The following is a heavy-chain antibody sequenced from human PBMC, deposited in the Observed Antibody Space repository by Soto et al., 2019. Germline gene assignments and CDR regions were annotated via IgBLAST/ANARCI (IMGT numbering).Heavy chain of an antibody. CDR3: ARSAEFPTYGSENYPFYYGLYF. Sequence: ASVKVSCKASGYTFTGFYLHWVRQAPGHGLVWMGWINPKSGDTNYAQNFQGWVTMTRDPSISTAYMELSRLTSDDPAVYYCARSAEFPTYGSENYPFYYGLYFRGQGTTVTVSS. J-gene: IGHJ6*02. CDR1: GYTFTGFY. CDR2: INPKSGDT. D-gene: IGHD3-10*01. V-gene: IGHV1-2*04.